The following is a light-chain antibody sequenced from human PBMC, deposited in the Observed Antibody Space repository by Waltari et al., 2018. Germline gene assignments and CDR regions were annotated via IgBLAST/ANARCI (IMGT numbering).Light chain of an antibody. J-gene: IGKJ1*01. Sequence: IVMTQSPATLSVSPGEGATLSCRVSQSVSSNLAWYQQKPGQAPRLLIYWASTRATGLPVRFSGSGSGTEFTLTISSLQSEDFAVYYCQQYNNWPPLFGQGTKVEIK. CDR2: WAS. V-gene: IGKV3-15*01. CDR1: QSVSSN. CDR3: QQYNNWPPL.